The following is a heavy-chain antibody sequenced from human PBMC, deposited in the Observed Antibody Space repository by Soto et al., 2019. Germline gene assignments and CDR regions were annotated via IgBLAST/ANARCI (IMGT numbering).Heavy chain of an antibody. CDR2: INPNSGGT. CDR1: GYTFTGYY. D-gene: IGHD6-13*01. Sequence: QVQLVQSGAEVKKPGASVKVSCKASGYTFTGYYMHWVRQAPGQGLEWMGWINPNSGGTNYAQKFQGRVTMTRDTSISTAYMELSRLRSDDTAVYYCARSVVDPPYSPIIAAAGSWFDPWGQGTLVTVSS. V-gene: IGHV1-2*02. J-gene: IGHJ5*02. CDR3: ARSVVDPPYSPIIAAAGSWFDP.